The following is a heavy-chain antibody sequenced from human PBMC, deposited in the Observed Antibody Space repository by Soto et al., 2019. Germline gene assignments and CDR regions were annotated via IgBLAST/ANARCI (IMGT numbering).Heavy chain of an antibody. CDR2: IYHSGST. J-gene: IGHJ6*02. CDR1: GGSISGINW. D-gene: IGHD3-10*01. Sequence: QVQLQESGPGLVKPSGTLSLTCAVSGGSISGINWWYWIRQPPGKGLEWIGEIYHSGSTNYNPSLKSRLTISVAKSKHQFSLKLSSVAAAATAVYYCARFGGGRDVWGQGTTVTVSS. V-gene: IGHV4-4*02. CDR3: ARFGGGRDV.